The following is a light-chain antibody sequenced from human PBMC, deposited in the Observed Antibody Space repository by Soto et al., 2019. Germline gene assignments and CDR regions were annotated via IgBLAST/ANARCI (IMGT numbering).Light chain of an antibody. J-gene: IGLJ1*01. CDR1: SSDVGSYVL. Sequence: QSVLTQPASVSGSPGQSITISCTGTSSDVGSYVLVSWYQQHPGTAPKLMIFEVTKRPSGVSDRFSGSKSGNSASLTISGLRADDEADYYCSSYAGGSFYVFGTGTKVTVL. V-gene: IGLV2-23*02. CDR2: EVT. CDR3: SSYAGGSFYV.